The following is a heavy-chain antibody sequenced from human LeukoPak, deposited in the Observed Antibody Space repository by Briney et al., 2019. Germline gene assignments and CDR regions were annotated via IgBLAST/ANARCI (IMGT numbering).Heavy chain of an antibody. CDR2: INRDGSQK. Sequence: GGSLRLSCAASGFSLSAYWMTWVRQAPGKGLEWVANINRDGSQKNHVDSVKGRFTISRDNAKNSLYLQMNSLTAEDTAVYYCARDNEWELHNWFDPWGQGTLVTVSS. J-gene: IGHJ5*02. CDR3: ARDNEWELHNWFDP. V-gene: IGHV3-7*01. D-gene: IGHD1-26*01. CDR1: GFSLSAYW.